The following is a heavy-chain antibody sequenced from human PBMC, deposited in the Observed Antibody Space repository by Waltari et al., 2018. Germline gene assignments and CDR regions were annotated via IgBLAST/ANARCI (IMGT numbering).Heavy chain of an antibody. J-gene: IGHJ4*02. V-gene: IGHV4-38-2*02. CDR2: IYFSGST. CDR3: ARDPGYYDTSGYPAYFDY. Sequence: QVHLQESGPGLVKPEATLSLTFTISGYPLSRGDYSGGIRQPPGKGLEWIGSIYFSGSTYYNPSLKSRVTISVDTSKNQFSLKLSSVTAADTAVYYCARDPGYYDTSGYPAYFDYWGQGTLVTVSS. CDR1: GYPLSRGDY. D-gene: IGHD3-22*01.